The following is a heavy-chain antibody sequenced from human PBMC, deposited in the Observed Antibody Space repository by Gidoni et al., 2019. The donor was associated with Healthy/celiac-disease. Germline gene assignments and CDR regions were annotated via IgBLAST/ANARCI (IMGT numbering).Heavy chain of an antibody. Sequence: QVQLQQSGPGLVKPSQTLSLTCAISGDSVSSNSAAWNWLRQSPSRGLEWLGRTYYRSKWYNDYAVSVKSRIPINPDTSKNQFSLQLNSVTPEDTAVYYCARRDSGGYCSGGSCRPYYYYGMDVWGQGTTVTVSS. CDR3: ARRDSGGYCSGGSCRPYYYYGMDV. V-gene: IGHV6-1*01. J-gene: IGHJ6*02. CDR2: TYYRSKWYN. D-gene: IGHD2-15*01. CDR1: GDSVSSNSAA.